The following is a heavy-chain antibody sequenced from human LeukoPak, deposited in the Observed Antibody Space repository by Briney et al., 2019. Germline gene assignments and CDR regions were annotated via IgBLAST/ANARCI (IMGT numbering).Heavy chain of an antibody. CDR3: ARRALVVPAAPFDY. J-gene: IGHJ4*02. CDR2: INHSGST. D-gene: IGHD2-2*01. V-gene: IGHV4-34*01. Sequence: ASETLSLTCAVYGGSFSGYYWSWIRQPPGKGLEWIGEINHSGSTNYNPSLKSRVTISVDTSKNQFSLKLSSVTAADTAVYYCARRALVVPAAPFDYWGQGTLVTVSS. CDR1: GGSFSGYY.